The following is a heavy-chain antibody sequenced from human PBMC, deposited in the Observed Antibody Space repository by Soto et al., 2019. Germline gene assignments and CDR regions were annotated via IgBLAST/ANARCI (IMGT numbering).Heavy chain of an antibody. CDR3: ARDKEVGATERDAFDI. D-gene: IGHD1-26*01. Sequence: GGSLRLSCAASGFTFSDYYMSWIRQAPGKGLEWVSYISSSVTTIYYADSVKGRFTISRDNAKNSLYLQMNSLRAEDTAVYYCARDKEVGATERDAFDIWGQGTTVTVSS. J-gene: IGHJ3*02. CDR2: ISSSVTTI. V-gene: IGHV3-11*01. CDR1: GFTFSDYY.